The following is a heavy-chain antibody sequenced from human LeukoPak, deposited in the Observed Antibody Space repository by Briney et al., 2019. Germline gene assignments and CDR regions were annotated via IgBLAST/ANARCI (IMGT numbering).Heavy chain of an antibody. J-gene: IGHJ2*01. CDR3: ARGSSPYNWYFDL. Sequence: DSVKVSCKASGYRFRNHGISWVRQAPGQGLEWVGWIAADSGDIHGYTHYAEKLQGRVSMTTDTSTDTAYMDLRSLTSDDTAVYYCARGSSPYNWYFDLWGRGTLITVSS. D-gene: IGHD4-11*01. CDR2: IAADSGDIHGYT. V-gene: IGHV1-18*01. CDR1: GYRFRNHG.